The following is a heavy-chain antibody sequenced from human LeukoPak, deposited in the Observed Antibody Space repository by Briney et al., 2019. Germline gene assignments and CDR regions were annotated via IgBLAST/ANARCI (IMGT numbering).Heavy chain of an antibody. CDR2: INSDGSST. CDR3: AGRRYYYYGMDV. J-gene: IGHJ6*02. Sequence: GGSLRLSCAASGFTFSSYWMHWVRQAPGKGLVWVSRINSDGSSTSYADSVKGRFTISRDNAKNSLYLQMNSLRAEDTAVYYCAGRRYYYYGMDVWGQGTTVTVSS. V-gene: IGHV3-74*01. CDR1: GFTFSSYW.